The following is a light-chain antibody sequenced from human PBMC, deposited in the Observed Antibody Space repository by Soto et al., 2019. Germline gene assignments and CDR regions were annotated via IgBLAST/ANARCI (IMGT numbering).Light chain of an antibody. J-gene: IGKJ4*01. CDR2: SAS. CDR3: QQLNGYQLA. V-gene: IGKV1-9*01. Sequence: DIPLTQSPSFLSASVGDTVTITCRASQGMSTYLAWYQQKPGKVPKLLIRSASTLQSGVPPRFSGGGSGTDFTLTISTLQPADSGIYYCQQLNGYQLAFGGGTNVEIK. CDR1: QGMSTY.